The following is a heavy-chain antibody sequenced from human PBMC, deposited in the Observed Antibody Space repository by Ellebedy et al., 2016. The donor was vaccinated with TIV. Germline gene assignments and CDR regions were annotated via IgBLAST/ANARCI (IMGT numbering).Heavy chain of an antibody. V-gene: IGHV3-74*01. CDR1: GFTFSSYW. CDR2: ISGDGSFT. J-gene: IGHJ4*02. D-gene: IGHD3-22*01. CDR3: VRFHDRGDYYYDY. Sequence: GGSLRLSXAASGFTFSSYWMHWVRQAPGKGLEWVSRISGDGSFTNYADSVKGRFTISRDNAKKTLYLQMNSLRAEDTAVYYCVRFHDRGDYYYDYWGQGTLVTVSS.